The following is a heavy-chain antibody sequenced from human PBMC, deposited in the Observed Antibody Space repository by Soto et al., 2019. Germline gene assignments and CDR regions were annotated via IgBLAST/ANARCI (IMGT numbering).Heavy chain of an antibody. V-gene: IGHV3-21*01. D-gene: IGHD2-15*01. Sequence: EVQLVESGGGLVKPGGSLRLSCAASGFTFSSYSMNWVRQAPGKGLEWVSSISSSSSYIYYADSVKGRFTISRDNAKNSLYLQMNSLRAEDTAVYYGAPPEVVVAATVGNWGQGTLVTVSS. CDR2: ISSSSSYI. CDR3: APPEVVVAATVGN. CDR1: GFTFSSYS. J-gene: IGHJ4*02.